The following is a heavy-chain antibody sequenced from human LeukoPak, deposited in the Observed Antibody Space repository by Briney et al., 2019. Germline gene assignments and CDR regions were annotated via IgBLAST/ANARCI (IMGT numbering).Heavy chain of an antibody. Sequence: SETLSLTCAVYGGSFSGYYWSWIRQPPGKGLEWIGEINHSGSTNYNPSLKSRVTISVDSSKNQFSLNLSSVTAADTAVYYCARAYCGGDCDYYYYGMDVWGQGTTVTVSS. CDR1: GGSFSGYY. CDR2: INHSGST. J-gene: IGHJ6*02. D-gene: IGHD2-21*02. V-gene: IGHV4-34*01. CDR3: ARAYCGGDCDYYYYGMDV.